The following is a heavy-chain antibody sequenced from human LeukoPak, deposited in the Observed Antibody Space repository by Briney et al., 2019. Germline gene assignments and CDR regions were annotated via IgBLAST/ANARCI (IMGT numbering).Heavy chain of an antibody. V-gene: IGHV3-48*01. CDR2: ISTSSSTI. CDR1: GFTFSSYS. CDR3: AGTNYYDSSGYYSSFDY. Sequence: GGSLRLSCAASGFTFSSYSMNWVRQAPGKGLEWVSYISTSSSTIYYADSVKGRFTIFRDNAKNSLYLQMNSLRAEDTAVYYCAGTNYYDSSGYYSSFDYWGQGTLVIVSS. J-gene: IGHJ4*02. D-gene: IGHD3-22*01.